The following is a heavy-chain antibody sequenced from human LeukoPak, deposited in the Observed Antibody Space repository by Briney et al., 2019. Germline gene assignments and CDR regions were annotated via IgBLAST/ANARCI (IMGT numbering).Heavy chain of an antibody. CDR1: GGSFSGYY. CDR3: ARPRFVWNYWHAFDI. V-gene: IGHV4-34*01. D-gene: IGHD1-7*01. Sequence: SETLSLTCAVYGGSFSGYYWSWIRQPPGKGLEWIGEINHSGSTNYNPSLKSRVTISVDTSKNQFSLKLSSVTAADTAVYYCARPRFVWNYWHAFDIWGQGTMVTVSS. CDR2: INHSGST. J-gene: IGHJ3*02.